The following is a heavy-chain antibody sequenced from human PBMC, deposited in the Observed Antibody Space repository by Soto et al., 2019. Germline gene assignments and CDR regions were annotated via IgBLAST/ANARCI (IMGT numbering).Heavy chain of an antibody. V-gene: IGHV3-33*01. CDR1: GFTFSSYG. Sequence: GGSLRLSCAASGFTFSSYGMHWVRQAPGKGLEWVAVIWYDGSNKYYADSVKGRFTISRDNSKNTLYLQMNSLRAEDTAVYYCARIPCGGDCFNYFDYWGQGTLVTVSS. CDR3: ARIPCGGDCFNYFDY. CDR2: IWYDGSNK. D-gene: IGHD2-21*02. J-gene: IGHJ4*02.